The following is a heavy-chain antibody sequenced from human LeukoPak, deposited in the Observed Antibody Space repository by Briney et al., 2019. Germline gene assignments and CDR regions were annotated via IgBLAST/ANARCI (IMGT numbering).Heavy chain of an antibody. CDR3: AKLYWELADY. D-gene: IGHD1-7*01. V-gene: IGHV3-23*01. CDR2: ISGSGGST. CDR1: GFTFSSYA. J-gene: IGHJ4*02. Sequence: GGSLILSCAASGFTFSSYAMSWVRQAPGKGLEWVSAISGSGGSTYYADSVKGRFTISRDNSKNTLYLQMNSLRAGDTAIYFCAKLYWELADYWGQGTLVTVSS.